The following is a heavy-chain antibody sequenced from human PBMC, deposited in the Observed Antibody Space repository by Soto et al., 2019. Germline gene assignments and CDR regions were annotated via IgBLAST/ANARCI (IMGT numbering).Heavy chain of an antibody. V-gene: IGHV3-7*01. J-gene: IGHJ4*02. D-gene: IGHD3-10*01. CDR1: GFTFSSYW. CDR3: ANTLPPTIVRGVITDYFDY. Sequence: EVQLVESGGGLVQPGGSLRLSCSASGFTFSSYWMSWVRQAPGKGLEWLANIKQDGSEKYYVDSVKGRFTISRDNAKNSLYLQMNSLRAEDTAVYYCANTLPPTIVRGVITDYFDYWGQGTVVSVSS. CDR2: IKQDGSEK.